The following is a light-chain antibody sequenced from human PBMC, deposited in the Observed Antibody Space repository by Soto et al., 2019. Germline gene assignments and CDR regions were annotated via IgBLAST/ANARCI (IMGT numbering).Light chain of an antibody. J-gene: IGLJ1*01. CDR1: SSDIAAYNY. Sequence: QSALTQPRSLSGSPGQSVTISCTGTSSDIAAYNYVSWYQQHPGKAPQLMIFDVSNRPSGVPDRFSGSKSGNTASLTISGLQAEDEADYYCCSYAGSYTHVFGSGTKLTVL. V-gene: IGLV2-11*01. CDR3: CSYAGSYTHV. CDR2: DVS.